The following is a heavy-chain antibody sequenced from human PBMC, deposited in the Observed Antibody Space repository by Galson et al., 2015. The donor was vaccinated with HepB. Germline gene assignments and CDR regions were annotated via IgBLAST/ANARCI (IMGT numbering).Heavy chain of an antibody. D-gene: IGHD3-9*01. CDR2: ISAYNGNT. V-gene: IGHV1-18*01. CDR3: ARDGSGSIYDILTGYYHDAFDI. J-gene: IGHJ3*02. CDR1: GYTFTSYG. Sequence: SVKVSCKASGYTFTSYGISWVRQAPGQGLEGMGWISAYNGNTNYAQKLQGRVTMTTDTSTSTAYMELRSLRSDDTAVYYCARDGSGSIYDILTGYYHDAFDIWGQGTMVTVSS.